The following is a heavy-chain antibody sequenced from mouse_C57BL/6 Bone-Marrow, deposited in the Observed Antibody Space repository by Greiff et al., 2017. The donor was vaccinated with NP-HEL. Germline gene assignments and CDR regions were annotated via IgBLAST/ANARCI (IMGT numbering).Heavy chain of an antibody. J-gene: IGHJ2*01. V-gene: IGHV1-72*01. CDR3: ARYYYGSSSFDY. D-gene: IGHD1-1*01. CDR2: IDPNSGGT. CDR1: GYTFTSYL. Sequence: VQLQQPGAELVKPGASVKLSCKASGYTFTSYLMPWVKQRPGRGLERIGRIDPNSGGTKYNEKFKSKATLTVDKPSSTAYLQLNSLTSEDSAVYYCARYYYGSSSFDYWGQGTTLTVSS.